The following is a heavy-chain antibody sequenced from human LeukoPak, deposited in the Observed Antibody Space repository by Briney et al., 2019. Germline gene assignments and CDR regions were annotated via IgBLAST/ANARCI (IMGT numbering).Heavy chain of an antibody. CDR1: GYTFTGYY. Sequence: ASVKVSCKASGYTFTGYYMHWVRQAPGQGLEWMGWISAYNGNTNYAQKLQGRVTMTTDTSTSTAYMELRSLRSDDTAVYYCAKVGVSSTSFYYYYMDVWGKGTTVTVSS. CDR2: ISAYNGNT. D-gene: IGHD2-2*01. CDR3: AKVGVSSTSFYYYYMDV. V-gene: IGHV1-18*04. J-gene: IGHJ6*03.